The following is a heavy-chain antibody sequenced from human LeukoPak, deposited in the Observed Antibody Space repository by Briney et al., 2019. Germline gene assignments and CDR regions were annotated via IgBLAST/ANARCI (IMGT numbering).Heavy chain of an antibody. CDR3: ARWVPAGYSFDY. V-gene: IGHV1-18*01. Sequence: ASVKVSCKASGHTFTSYVISCLRQAPGQGLEWMGWISAYNGNTNYAQKLQGRVTMTTDTSTSTAYMELRSLRSDDTAVYYCARWVPAGYSFDYSGQGTLVTVSS. CDR1: GHTFTSYV. J-gene: IGHJ4*02. CDR2: ISAYNGNT. D-gene: IGHD3-9*01.